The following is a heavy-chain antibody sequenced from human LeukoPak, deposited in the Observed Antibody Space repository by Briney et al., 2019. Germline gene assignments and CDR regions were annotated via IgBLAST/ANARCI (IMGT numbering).Heavy chain of an antibody. Sequence: GGSLRLSCAASGFTFSSYAMSWVRQAPGRGLEWVSAISGSGGSTYYADSVKGRFTISRDNSKNTLYLQMNSMRAEDTAVYYCAKDGLASIYDLGYWGQGTLVTVSS. CDR3: AKDGLASIYDLGY. CDR1: GFTFSSYA. V-gene: IGHV3-23*01. D-gene: IGHD4-11*01. CDR2: ISGSGGST. J-gene: IGHJ4*02.